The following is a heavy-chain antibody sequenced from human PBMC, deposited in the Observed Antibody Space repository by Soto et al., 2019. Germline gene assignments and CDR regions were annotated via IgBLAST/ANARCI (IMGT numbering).Heavy chain of an antibody. J-gene: IGHJ6*02. Sequence: PSETLSLTCAVYGGSFSGYYWSWIRQPPGKGLEWIGEINHSGSTNYNPSLKSRVTISVDTSKNQFSLKLSSVTAADTAVYYCATGVVVVPGEDYYGMDVWGQGTTVTVSS. D-gene: IGHD2-2*01. V-gene: IGHV4-34*01. CDR2: INHSGST. CDR3: ATGVVVVPGEDYYGMDV. CDR1: GGSFSGYY.